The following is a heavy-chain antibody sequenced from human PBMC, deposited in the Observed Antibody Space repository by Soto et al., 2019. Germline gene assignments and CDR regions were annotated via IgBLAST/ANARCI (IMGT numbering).Heavy chain of an antibody. J-gene: IGHJ4*02. Sequence: SETLSLTCTVSGGSISSYYWSWIRQPPGKGLEWIGYIYYSGSTNYNPSLKSRVTISVDTSKNQFSLKLSSVTAADTAVYYCARVYNWNYVYWGQGTLVTVSS. CDR2: IYYSGST. D-gene: IGHD1-7*01. CDR1: GGSISSYY. CDR3: ARVYNWNYVY. V-gene: IGHV4-59*01.